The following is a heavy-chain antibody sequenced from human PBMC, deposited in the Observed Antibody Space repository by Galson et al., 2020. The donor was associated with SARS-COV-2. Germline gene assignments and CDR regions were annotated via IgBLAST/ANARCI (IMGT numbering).Heavy chain of an antibody. CDR3: AREYYYDSSGYHHAFDI. CDR2: ISYDGSNK. J-gene: IGHJ3*02. V-gene: IGHV3-30-3*01. CDR1: GFTFSSYA. D-gene: IGHD3-22*01. Sequence: TGGSLRLSCAASGFTFSSYAMHWVRQAPGKGLEWVAVISYDGSNKYYADSVKGRFTISRDNSKNTLYLQMNSLRAEDTAVYYCAREYYYDSSGYHHAFDIWGQGTMVTVSS.